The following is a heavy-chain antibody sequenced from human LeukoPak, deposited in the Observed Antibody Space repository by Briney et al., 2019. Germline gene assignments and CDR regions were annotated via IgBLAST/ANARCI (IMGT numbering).Heavy chain of an antibody. CDR2: IYYSGST. Sequence: SETLSLTCTVSGGSISSGDYYWRWIRQPPGKGLEWIGYIYYSGSTYYTPSLKSRVTISLDTSKNQFSLKLSSVTAADTAVYYCARALRGVWSGYPYHFDYWGQGTLVTVSS. J-gene: IGHJ4*02. V-gene: IGHV4-30-4*08. D-gene: IGHD3-3*01. CDR1: GGSISSGDYY. CDR3: ARALRGVWSGYPYHFDY.